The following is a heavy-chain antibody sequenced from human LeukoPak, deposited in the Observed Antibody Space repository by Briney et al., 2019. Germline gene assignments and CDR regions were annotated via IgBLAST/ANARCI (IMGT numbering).Heavy chain of an antibody. Sequence: GKSLRLSCAASGFTFSGYPIHWVRQAPGKGLEWVAVISYDGSNKYYADSVKGRFTISRDNSKNTLYLQMNSLRAEDTAVYYCAKDGGGAYYGSGSYLDYWGQGTLVTVSS. V-gene: IGHV3-30-3*02. CDR3: AKDGGGAYYGSGSYLDY. D-gene: IGHD3-10*01. J-gene: IGHJ4*02. CDR1: GFTFSGYP. CDR2: ISYDGSNK.